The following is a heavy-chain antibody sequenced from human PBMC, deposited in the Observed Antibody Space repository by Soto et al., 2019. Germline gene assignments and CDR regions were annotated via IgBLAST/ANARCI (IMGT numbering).Heavy chain of an antibody. J-gene: IGHJ6*02. CDR3: ARHQVGATRRAYYYGMDV. Sequence: SDTLSLTCTVSGGSISSYYWSWIRQPPGKGLEWIGYIYYSGSTNYNPSLKSRVTISVDTSKNQFSLKLSSVTAADTAVYYCARHQVGATRRAYYYGMDVWGQGTTVT. CDR1: GGSISSYY. D-gene: IGHD1-26*01. CDR2: IYYSGST. V-gene: IGHV4-59*08.